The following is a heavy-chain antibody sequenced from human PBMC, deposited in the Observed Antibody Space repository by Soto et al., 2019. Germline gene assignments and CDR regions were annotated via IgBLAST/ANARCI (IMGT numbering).Heavy chain of an antibody. J-gene: IGHJ3*02. CDR2: VYDLDGT. CDR3: ATWHLREHAYAI. V-gene: IGHV3-53*01. Sequence: DVQLVESGGGLIQPGGSLRLSCVASGLTVSGKKYVAWVRQAPGKGPEWVSGVYDLDGTYYADSVRGRFTTSIGNSRTTVWLQMRALRPEEPALDFCATWHLREHAYAIWGRGTMVTVSS. D-gene: IGHD5-12*01. CDR1: GLTVSGKKY.